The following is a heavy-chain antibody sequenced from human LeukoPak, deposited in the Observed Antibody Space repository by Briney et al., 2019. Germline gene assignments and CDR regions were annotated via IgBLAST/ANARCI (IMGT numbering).Heavy chain of an antibody. Sequence: PGGSLRLSCAASGFTFSTYWMHWVRHVPGQGLVWVSHINSDGSGTSYADSVKGRFTISTDNAKNTLYLQKNSLRVEDTAVYYCARPPAYDSRNYYFAYWGQGILVTVSS. D-gene: IGHD3-22*01. CDR3: ARPPAYDSRNYYFAY. J-gene: IGHJ4*02. CDR1: GFTFSTYW. V-gene: IGHV3-74*01. CDR2: INSDGSGT.